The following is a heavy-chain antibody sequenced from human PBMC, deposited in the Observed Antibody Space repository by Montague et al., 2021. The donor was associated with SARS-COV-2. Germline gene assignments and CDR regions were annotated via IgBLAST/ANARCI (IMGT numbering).Heavy chain of an antibody. J-gene: IGHJ4*02. CDR3: VRDGGNWYYFDY. V-gene: IGHV4-4*07. Sequence: SETLSLTCSISGVSITSYYWSWVRQPAGKGLEWIGHIYASGSTNYSPSLKSRVSLSIDNPKNQFSLKLESLTAADTAVYYCVRDGGNWYYFDYWGQGARVTASS. D-gene: IGHD3-16*01. CDR2: IYASGST. CDR1: GVSITSYY.